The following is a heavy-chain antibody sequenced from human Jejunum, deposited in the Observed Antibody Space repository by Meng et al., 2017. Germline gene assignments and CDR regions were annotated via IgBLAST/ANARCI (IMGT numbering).Heavy chain of an antibody. CDR1: GDAFSGYY. D-gene: IGHD3-3*02. CDR3: ARVLALIDS. Sequence: QVELQEWGEGMVKPSENLSLNCSGVGDAFSGYYWNGLRQAPGKGLEWIGQITYTGVVDYNPSLKSRVTIFVDTPKRQFSLNLTSVTAADTAAYYCARVLALIDSWGQGTLVTVSS. CDR2: ITYTGVV. J-gene: IGHJ4*02. V-gene: IGHV4-34*02.